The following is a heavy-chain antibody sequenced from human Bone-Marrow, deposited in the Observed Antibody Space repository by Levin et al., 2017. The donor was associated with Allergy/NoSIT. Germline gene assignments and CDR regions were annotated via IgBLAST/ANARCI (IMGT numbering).Heavy chain of an antibody. Sequence: GGSLRLSCAASGFIFSSHWMAWVRQAPGRGPEWVANIKHDERERYYADSVKGRFTISRDNAKNLLYLQMSSLRAEDTAVYYCARDVRGGHFDYWGQGTLVTVSS. V-gene: IGHV3-7*04. CDR3: ARDVRGGHFDY. CDR1: GFIFSSHW. D-gene: IGHD2-15*01. J-gene: IGHJ4*02. CDR2: IKHDERER.